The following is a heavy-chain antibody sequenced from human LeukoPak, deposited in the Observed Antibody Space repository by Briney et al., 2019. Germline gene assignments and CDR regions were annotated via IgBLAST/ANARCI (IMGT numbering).Heavy chain of an antibody. D-gene: IGHD3-3*01. CDR1: GGSISSYY. CDR2: IYYSGCT. J-gene: IGHJ3*02. V-gene: IGHV4-59*01. CDR3: ARGGNDFWSGSPDAFDI. Sequence: SETLSLTCTVSGGSISSYYWSWIRQLPGKGLEWIGYIYYSGCTNYNPSLKSRVTISVDTSKNQFSLKLSSVTAADTAVYYCARGGNDFWSGSPDAFDIWGQGTMVTVSS.